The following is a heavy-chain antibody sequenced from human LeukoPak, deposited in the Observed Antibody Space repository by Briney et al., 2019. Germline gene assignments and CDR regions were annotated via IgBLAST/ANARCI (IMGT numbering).Heavy chain of an antibody. J-gene: IGHJ4*02. CDR3: ARGGTVAGYRSPLKNHFDR. V-gene: IGHV4-34*01. CDR1: GGSFSAYY. Sequence: SETLSLTCGVYGGSFSAYYWTWIRQPQGEGLEWVGEVSHGGHTKYSPPLRSRVTILLDPSKNQFSRSVKPVTAADTAVYYCARGGTVAGYRSPLKNHFDRGGQGSRVTVSS. D-gene: IGHD6-19*01. CDR2: VSHGGHT.